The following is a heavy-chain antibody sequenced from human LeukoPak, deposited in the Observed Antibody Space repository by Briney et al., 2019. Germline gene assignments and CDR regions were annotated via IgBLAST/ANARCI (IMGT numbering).Heavy chain of an antibody. CDR1: GYTFTSYY. CDR3: ARGNYYGSGRVGYYFDY. CDR2: INPSGGNT. D-gene: IGHD3-10*01. J-gene: IGHJ4*02. Sequence: ASVNVSCKASGYTFTSYYMHWVRQAPGQGLEWMGIINPSGGNTSYAQKFQGRVTMTRDTSTSTVYMELSSLRSEDTAVYYCARGNYYGSGRVGYYFDYWGQGTLVTVSS. V-gene: IGHV1-46*01.